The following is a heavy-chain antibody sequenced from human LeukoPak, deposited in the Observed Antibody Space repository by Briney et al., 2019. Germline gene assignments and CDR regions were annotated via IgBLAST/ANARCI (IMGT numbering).Heavy chain of an antibody. CDR1: GFTVSSNY. CDR3: ARDLLGSPSY. V-gene: IGHV3-66*01. CDR2: IYSGGST. D-gene: IGHD1-26*01. Sequence: GGSLGLSCAASGFTVSSNYMSWVRQAPGKGLEWVSVIYSGGSTYYADSVKGRFTISRDNSKNTLYLQMNSLRAEDTAVYYCARDLLGSPSYWGQGTLVTVSS. J-gene: IGHJ4*02.